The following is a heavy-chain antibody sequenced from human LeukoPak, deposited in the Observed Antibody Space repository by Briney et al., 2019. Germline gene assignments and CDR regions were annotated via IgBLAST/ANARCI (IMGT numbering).Heavy chain of an antibody. CDR3: ARTIVVVPAAISWFDP. CDR2: IYPGDSDT. D-gene: IGHD2-2*01. J-gene: IGHJ5*02. Sequence: GESLKISCKGSGYSFTSYWIGWVRQMPGKGLKWMGIIYPGDSDTRYSPSFQGQVTISADKSISTAYLQWSSLKASDTAMYYCARTIVVVPAAISWFDPWGQGTLVTVSS. CDR1: GYSFTSYW. V-gene: IGHV5-51*01.